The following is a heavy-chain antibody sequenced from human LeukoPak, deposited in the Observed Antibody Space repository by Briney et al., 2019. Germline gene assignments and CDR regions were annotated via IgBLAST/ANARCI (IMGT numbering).Heavy chain of an antibody. V-gene: IGHV3-7*01. CDR1: GFTFSSYW. CDR3: ARAHYDTSGCLDY. D-gene: IGHD3-22*01. Sequence: SGGSLRLSCVTSGFTFSSYWMSWVRQAPGKGLEWVAHIKQDGREKYHVDSVKGRFTISRDNAKNSLYLQMNSLRAEDTAAYYCARAHYDTSGCLDYWGQGTLVTVSS. J-gene: IGHJ4*02. CDR2: IKQDGREK.